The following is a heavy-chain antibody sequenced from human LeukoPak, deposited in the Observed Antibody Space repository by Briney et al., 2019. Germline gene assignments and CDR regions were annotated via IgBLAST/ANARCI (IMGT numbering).Heavy chain of an antibody. V-gene: IGHV4-61*10. CDR2: ISYSGGT. CDR1: GGSISSGSYY. J-gene: IGHJ4*02. CDR3: ASHRVNYYDSSGYQFDY. Sequence: SETLSLTCTVSGGSISSGSYYWSWIRQPAGKGLEWIGYISYSGGTNYNPSLKSRVTISVDTSKNQFSLKLTSVTAADTGVYYCASHRVNYYDSSGYQFDYWGQGTLVTVSS. D-gene: IGHD3-22*01.